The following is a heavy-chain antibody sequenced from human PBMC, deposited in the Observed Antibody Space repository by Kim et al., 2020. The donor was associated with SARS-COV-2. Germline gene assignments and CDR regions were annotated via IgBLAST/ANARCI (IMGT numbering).Heavy chain of an antibody. D-gene: IGHD3-10*01. CDR3: ARRPPMVRGVIIKLSDAFDI. CDR2: IYYSGST. Sequence: SETLSLTCTVSGGSISSYYWSWIRQPPGKGLEWIGYIYYSGSTNYNPSLKSRVTISVDTSKNQFSLKLSSVTAADTAVYYCARRPPMVRGVIIKLSDAFDIWGQGTMVTVSS. CDR1: GGSISSYY. V-gene: IGHV4-59*08. J-gene: IGHJ3*02.